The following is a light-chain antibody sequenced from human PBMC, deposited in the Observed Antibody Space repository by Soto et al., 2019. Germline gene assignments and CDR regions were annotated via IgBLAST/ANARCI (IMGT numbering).Light chain of an antibody. CDR3: CSYAGNYTLI. CDR1: SSDVGGYDY. Sequence: QSALTQPRSVSGSPGQSVTISCTGTSSDVGGYDYVSWYQQHPDKAPKLIIFDVTKRPSGVPDHFSGSKSGNTASLTISGLQAEEEADYYCCSYAGNYTLIFGGGTKLTVL. J-gene: IGLJ2*01. CDR2: DVT. V-gene: IGLV2-11*01.